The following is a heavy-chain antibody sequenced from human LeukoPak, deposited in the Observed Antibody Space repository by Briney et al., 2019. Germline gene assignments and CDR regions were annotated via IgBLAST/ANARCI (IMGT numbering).Heavy chain of an antibody. D-gene: IGHD4-17*01. CDR1: GYTFTGYY. J-gene: IGHJ3*02. CDR3: ARASGSGDYSALDM. V-gene: IGHV1-2*02. CDR2: INPNIGGT. Sequence: ASVKVSCKASGYTFTGYYIQWVRQAPGQGLEWMGWINPNIGGTNYAQKFQGRITMTRDTSSSTVYMDLSSLTSDDTAVYFCARASGSGDYSALDMWGQGTMVTVSS.